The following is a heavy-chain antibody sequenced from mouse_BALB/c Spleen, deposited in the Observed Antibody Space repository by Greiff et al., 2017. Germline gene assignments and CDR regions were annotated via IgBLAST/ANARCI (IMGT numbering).Heavy chain of an antibody. CDR3: ARRGYGNDWYFDV. CDR1: GFTFSSFG. D-gene: IGHD2-10*02. J-gene: IGHJ1*01. Sequence: EVKVVESGGGLVQPGGSRKLSCAASGFTFSSFGMHWVRQAPEKGLEWVANISSGSSTTYYADTVKGRFTISRDNPKNTLFLQMTSLRSEDTAMYYCARRGYGNDWYFDVWGAGTTVTVSS. V-gene: IGHV5-17*02. CDR2: ISSGSSTT.